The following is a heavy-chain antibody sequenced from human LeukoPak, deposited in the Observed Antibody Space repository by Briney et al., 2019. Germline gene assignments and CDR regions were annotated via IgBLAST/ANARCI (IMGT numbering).Heavy chain of an antibody. J-gene: IGHJ5*02. CDR2: ISSSGSTI. V-gene: IGHV3-48*03. CDR1: GFTFSSYE. CDR3: ARRNYYGSGDWFDP. Sequence: GGSLRLSCAASGFTFSSYEMNWVRQAPGKGLEWVSYISSSGSTIYYADSVKGRFTISRDNAKNSLYLQMNSLRAEDTAVYYCARRNYYGSGDWFDPWGQGTLVTVSS. D-gene: IGHD3-10*01.